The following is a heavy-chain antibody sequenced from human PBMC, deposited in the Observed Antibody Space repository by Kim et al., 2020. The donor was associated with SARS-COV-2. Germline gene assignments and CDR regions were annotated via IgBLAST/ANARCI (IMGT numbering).Heavy chain of an antibody. J-gene: IGHJ1*01. Sequence: GGSLRLSCAASGFSFSNAWMSWVRQAPGKGLEWVARINSKTDGGTTVYAAPVQVRFTISRADSKNTLHLQMNRLKNKDTAVYYCTTGRRHWGQGHLVTVS. CDR3: TTGRRH. CDR1: GFSFSNAW. CDR2: INSKTDGGTT. V-gene: IGHV3-15*01.